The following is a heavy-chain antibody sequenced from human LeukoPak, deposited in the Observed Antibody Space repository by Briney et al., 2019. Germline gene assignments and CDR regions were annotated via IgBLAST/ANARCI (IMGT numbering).Heavy chain of an antibody. V-gene: IGHV3-7*01. J-gene: IGHJ1*01. CDR3: ARESTAGYNSRWDGFRN. CDR1: GFTFSGYW. D-gene: IGHD6-13*01. Sequence: GGSLRLSCAASGFTFSGYWMSWVRQAPGKGLEWVANINQDGSEKYYVDSVKGRFTISRDNAKNSLFLQMNSLRVEDTAVYYCARESTAGYNSRWDGFRNWGQGTLVSVSS. CDR2: INQDGSEK.